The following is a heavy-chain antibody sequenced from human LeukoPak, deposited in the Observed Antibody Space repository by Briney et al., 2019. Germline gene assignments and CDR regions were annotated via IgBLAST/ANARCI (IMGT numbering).Heavy chain of an antibody. CDR1: GYTFTSYD. V-gene: IGHV1-8*01. D-gene: IGHD3-3*01. J-gene: IGHJ6*03. CDR2: MNPNSGNT. CDR3: ASQQPLQNYDFWSGYNYYMDV. Sequence: EASVKVSCKASGYTFTSYDINWVRQATGQGLEWMGWMNPNSGNTGYAQKFQGRVTMTRNTSISTAYMELSSLRSEDTAVYYCASQQPLQNYDFWSGYNYYMDVWGKGTTVTVSS.